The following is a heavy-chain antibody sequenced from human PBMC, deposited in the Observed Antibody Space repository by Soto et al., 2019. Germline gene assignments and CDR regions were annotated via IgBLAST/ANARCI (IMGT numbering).Heavy chain of an antibody. CDR2: IYYSGST. CDR1: GGSISSSSYY. Sequence: QLQLQESGPGLVKPSETLSLTCTVSGGSISSSSYYWGWIRQPPGKGLEWIGSIYYSGSTYYNPSLKSRVTISVDTSKNQFSLKLSSVTAADTAVYYCARLHRRITMIEIGYWGQGTLVTVSS. CDR3: ARLHRRITMIEIGY. D-gene: IGHD3-22*01. J-gene: IGHJ4*02. V-gene: IGHV4-39*01.